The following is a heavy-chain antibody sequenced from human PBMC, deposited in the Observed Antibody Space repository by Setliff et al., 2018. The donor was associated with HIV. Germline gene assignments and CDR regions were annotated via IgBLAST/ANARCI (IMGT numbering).Heavy chain of an antibody. CDR3: VRGKRYAYTSGGLDV. J-gene: IGHJ6*02. Sequence: GESLKISCAASGFTFSSFWMSWVRQAPGKGLEWVANINQVESEKYYVDSVKGRLTISRDNAKNSLYLQMNSLGVEDTAIYFCVRGKRYAYTSGGLDVWGQGTAVTVSS. CDR2: INQVESEK. V-gene: IGHV3-7*01. D-gene: IGHD3-16*01. CDR1: GFTFSSFW.